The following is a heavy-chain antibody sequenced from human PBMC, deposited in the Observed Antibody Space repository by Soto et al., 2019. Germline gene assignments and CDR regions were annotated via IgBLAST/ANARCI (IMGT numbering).Heavy chain of an antibody. J-gene: IGHJ3*02. CDR2: LKSKTDGGAT. Sequence: EVQLVESGGGLVRPGGSLRLSCTASGFTFTNAWMHWVRQAPGKGLEWIGRLKSKTDGGATDYAAPEKGRFTISRDDSKNTLYLQMNSQKTEDSAVYYCTAPEDTADWYGNYAFDIWGQGTMVTVSS. D-gene: IGHD3-9*01. V-gene: IGHV3-15*01. CDR3: TAPEDTADWYGNYAFDI. CDR1: GFTFTNAW.